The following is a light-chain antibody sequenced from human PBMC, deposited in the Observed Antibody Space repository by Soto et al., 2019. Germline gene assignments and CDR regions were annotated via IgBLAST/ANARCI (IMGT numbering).Light chain of an antibody. J-gene: IGKJ1*01. V-gene: IGKV1-5*03. CDR2: KAS. CDR3: QHYNSYAEA. Sequence: DIPMNQSPSTLSGSVGDRVTITCRASQTISSWLAWYQHKPGKAPKFLIYKASTLKSWVPSRFSGSGSGTEFTLTISRLQPDDFATYYCQHYNSYAEAFGQGTKGELK. CDR1: QTISSW.